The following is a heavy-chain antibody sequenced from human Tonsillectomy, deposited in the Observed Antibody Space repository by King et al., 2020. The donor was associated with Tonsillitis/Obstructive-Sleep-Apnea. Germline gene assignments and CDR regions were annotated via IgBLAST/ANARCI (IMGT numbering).Heavy chain of an antibody. CDR3: ARELNPDRGGSYWDAFDI. J-gene: IGHJ3*02. CDR2: IKGDGSDT. Sequence: VQLVESGGGLVQPGGSLRLSCVGSGFTFSTYWMIWIRQSPGKGLEWVANIKGDGSDTHVVDSVKGRFTISRDSGKNSLYLQMNSLRAEDTAVYYCARELNPDRGGSYWDAFDIWGQGTMVTVSS. CDR1: GFTFSTYW. V-gene: IGHV3-7*03. D-gene: IGHD3-22*01.